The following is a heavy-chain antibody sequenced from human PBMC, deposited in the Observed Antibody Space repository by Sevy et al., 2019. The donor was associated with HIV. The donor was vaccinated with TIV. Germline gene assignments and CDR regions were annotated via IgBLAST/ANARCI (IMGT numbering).Heavy chain of an antibody. CDR2: ISWNSGSI. Sequence: GGSLRLSCAASGFTFDDYAMHWVRQAPGKGLEWVSGISWNSGSIGYADSVKGRFTISRDNAKNSLYLQMNSLRAEDTALYYCAKDRRYYGSGSYFSSHYGMDVWGQGTTVTVSS. J-gene: IGHJ6*02. CDR1: GFTFDDYA. D-gene: IGHD3-10*01. CDR3: AKDRRYYGSGSYFSSHYGMDV. V-gene: IGHV3-9*01.